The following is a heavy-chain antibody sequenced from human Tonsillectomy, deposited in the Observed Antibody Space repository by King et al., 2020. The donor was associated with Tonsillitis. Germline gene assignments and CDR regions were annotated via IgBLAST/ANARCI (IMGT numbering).Heavy chain of an antibody. V-gene: IGHV3-23*04. CDR2: ISNIDDIT. J-gene: IGHJ4*02. CDR1: GFTFSSYA. Sequence: VQLVESGGGLVQPGESLRLSCAASGFTFSSYAMSWVRQAPGKGLELVSGISNIDDITYYTDSVKGRFTISRDISKNTLYLLMTSLRAEDTAVYYCAKRFGANSGAFDYWGQGTLVSVSS. D-gene: IGHD4/OR15-4a*01. CDR3: AKRFGANSGAFDY.